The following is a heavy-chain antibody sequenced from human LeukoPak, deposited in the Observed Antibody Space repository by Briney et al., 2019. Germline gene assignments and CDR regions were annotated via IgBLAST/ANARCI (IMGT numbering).Heavy chain of an antibody. CDR1: GFSLNSPTVG. Sequence: SGPTLVNPTQTLTLTCSFSGFSLNSPTVGVGWIRQPPRNALQWLALIYWDDDKRYNPSLKSRLALTKDTSKNQVILTMTDMDPVDTATFYCAHRRQYSNYCFDYWGQGTLVTVSS. D-gene: IGHD4-11*01. CDR3: AHRRQYSNYCFDY. V-gene: IGHV2-5*02. J-gene: IGHJ4*02. CDR2: IYWDDDK.